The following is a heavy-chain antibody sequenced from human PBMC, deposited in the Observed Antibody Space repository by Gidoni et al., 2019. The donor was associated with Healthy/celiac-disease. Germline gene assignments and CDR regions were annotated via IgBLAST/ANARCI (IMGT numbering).Heavy chain of an antibody. J-gene: IGHJ3*02. CDR1: GFTFDDYA. CDR3: AKDYYYYDRDPKLGAFDI. CDR2: ISWNSVSI. D-gene: IGHD3-22*01. V-gene: IGHV3-9*01. Sequence: EVQLVESGGGLVQPGRSLRLSCAASGFTFDDYAMHWVRQAPGKGLEWVSGISWNSVSIGYADSVKGRFTIARYNAKNSLYLQMNSLRAEDTALYYCAKDYYYYDRDPKLGAFDIWGQGTMVTVSS.